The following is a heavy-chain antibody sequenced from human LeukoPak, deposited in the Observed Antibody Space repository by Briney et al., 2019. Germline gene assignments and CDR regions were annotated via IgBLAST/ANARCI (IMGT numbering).Heavy chain of an antibody. CDR1: GGSISSSSYY. Sequence: SETLSLTCTVSGGSISSSSYYWGWIRQPPGKGLEWIGSIYYSGSTYYNPSLKSRVTISVDTSKNQFSLKLSSVTAADTAVYYCARDSRNYYDSRGGGDEAFDIWGQGTMVTVSS. CDR3: ARDSRNYYDSRGGGDEAFDI. J-gene: IGHJ3*02. V-gene: IGHV4-39*02. D-gene: IGHD3-22*01. CDR2: IYYSGST.